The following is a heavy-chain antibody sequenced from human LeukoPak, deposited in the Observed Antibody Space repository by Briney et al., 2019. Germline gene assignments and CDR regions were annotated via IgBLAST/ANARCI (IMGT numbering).Heavy chain of an antibody. CDR1: GGSISSGSYY. V-gene: IGHV4-39*01. CDR3: ARLPTDLLAFDY. Sequence: SETLSLTCSVAGGSISSGSYYWGWIRQPPGKGLEWIGSIYYSGSTYYTPSLKSRITISADTSKNQFSLKLRSVTAADTAVYYCARLPTDLLAFDYWGQGTLVTVSS. CDR2: IYYSGST. J-gene: IGHJ4*02. D-gene: IGHD2-8*02.